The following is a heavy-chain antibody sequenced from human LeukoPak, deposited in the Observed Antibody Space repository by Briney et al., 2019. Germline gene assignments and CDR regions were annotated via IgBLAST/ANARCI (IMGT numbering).Heavy chain of an antibody. Sequence: GGSLRLSCAASGFTFSSYSMNWVRQAPGKGLEWVSYISSSSSTIYYADSVKGRFTISRDNSKNTLYLHMNSLRAEDTAIYYCAKDALRLCSSTSCYLWGQGTLVTVSS. V-gene: IGHV3-48*01. J-gene: IGHJ4*02. D-gene: IGHD2-2*01. CDR1: GFTFSSYS. CDR2: ISSSSSTI. CDR3: AKDALRLCSSTSCYL.